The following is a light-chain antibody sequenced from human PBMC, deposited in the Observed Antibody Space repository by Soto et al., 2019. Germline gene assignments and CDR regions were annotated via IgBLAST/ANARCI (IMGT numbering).Light chain of an antibody. V-gene: IGLV7-43*01. CDR2: STS. J-gene: IGLJ3*02. Sequence: QTVVTQEPSLTVSPGGTVTLTCASSTGAVTSGYYPNWFQQKPGQAPRSLIYSTSDKQSWTPARFSGSLLGGKAALTVSGVQHGEEDEYYCLLFYGSVWVLGRGTKLTVL. CDR1: TGAVTSGYY. CDR3: LLFYGSVWV.